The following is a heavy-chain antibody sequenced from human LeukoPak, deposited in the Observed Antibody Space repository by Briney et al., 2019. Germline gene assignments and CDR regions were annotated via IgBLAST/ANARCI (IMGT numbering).Heavy chain of an antibody. CDR2: IYSGDSDT. V-gene: IGHV5-51*01. Sequence: GESLKISSKGSGCGFTSYWNGWGRRMPGKGLEGMGIIYSGDSDTRYSASFQGQVTISADKSISTTYLQWSSLKASDTAMYYCTMVRGPPYYFDYWGQGTLVTVSS. CDR3: TMVRGPPYYFDY. J-gene: IGHJ4*02. D-gene: IGHD3-10*01. CDR1: GCGFTSYW.